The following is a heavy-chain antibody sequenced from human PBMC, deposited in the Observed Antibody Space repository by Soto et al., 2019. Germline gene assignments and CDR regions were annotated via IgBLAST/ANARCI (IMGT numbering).Heavy chain of an antibody. D-gene: IGHD3-9*01. V-gene: IGHV1-3*01. CDR1: GYTFTSYA. CDR2: INAGNGNT. Sequence: ASVKVSCKASGYTFTSYAMHWVRQAPGQRLEWMGWINAGNGNTKYSQKFQGRVTITRDTSASTAYMELSSLRSEDTAVYYCARVYDILTGYYGSDYWGQGTLVTVSS. CDR3: ARVYDILTGYYGSDY. J-gene: IGHJ4*02.